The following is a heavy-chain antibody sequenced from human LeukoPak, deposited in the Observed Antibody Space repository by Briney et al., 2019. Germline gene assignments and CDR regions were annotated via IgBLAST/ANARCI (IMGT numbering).Heavy chain of an antibody. CDR3: AKDQRGPRLTTNWFDP. J-gene: IGHJ5*02. CDR1: AFTFSHYL. V-gene: IGHV3-74*01. Sequence: GGSLRLSCPTSAFTFSHYLMHCFRKAPGKGVVWVPRTNSDESNTNSYADSVKGRFIISRDNAKNSLYLQMNSLRAEDTALYYCAKDQRGPRLTTNWFDPWGQGTLVTVSS. CDR2: TNSDESNT. D-gene: IGHD4-17*01.